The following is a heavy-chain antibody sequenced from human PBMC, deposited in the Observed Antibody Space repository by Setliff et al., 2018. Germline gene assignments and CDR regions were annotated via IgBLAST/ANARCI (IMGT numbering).Heavy chain of an antibody. CDR1: GYTFTSYA. V-gene: IGHV1-69*13. Sequence: SVKVSCKASGYTFTSYAISWVRQAPGQGLEWMGGIIPMFGTANYAQKFQGRVTITADESTSTAYMELSSLRSEDTAVYYCARGGYSYGLGGFPLDYWGQGTLVTVS. J-gene: IGHJ4*02. D-gene: IGHD5-18*01. CDR3: ARGGYSYGLGGFPLDY. CDR2: IIPMFGTA.